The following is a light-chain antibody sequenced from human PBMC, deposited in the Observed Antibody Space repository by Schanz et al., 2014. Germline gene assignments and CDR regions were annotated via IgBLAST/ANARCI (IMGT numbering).Light chain of an antibody. J-gene: IGKJ4*01. CDR3: QQSYSTLLT. V-gene: IGKV1-39*01. CDR2: AAS. CDR1: QTIDTF. Sequence: DIQLPQSPSSLSASVGDSVTITCRARQTIDTFLNWYQQKPGKAPRLLIYAASSLQSGVPSRFSGSGSGTDFTLTISSLQPEDFATYYCQQSYSTLLTFGGGTKVEIK.